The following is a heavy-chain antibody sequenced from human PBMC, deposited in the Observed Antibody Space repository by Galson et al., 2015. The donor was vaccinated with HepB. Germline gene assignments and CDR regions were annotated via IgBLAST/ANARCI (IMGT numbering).Heavy chain of an antibody. D-gene: IGHD5-24*01. Sequence: SLRLSCAASGFTVSSNYMSWVRQAPGKGLEWVSVIYSGGSTYYADSVKGRFTISRHNSKNTLYLQMNSLRAEDTAVYYCARDSRGDGYNAFDYWGQGTLVTVSS. J-gene: IGHJ4*02. CDR2: IYSGGST. V-gene: IGHV3-53*04. CDR1: GFTVSSNY. CDR3: ARDSRGDGYNAFDY.